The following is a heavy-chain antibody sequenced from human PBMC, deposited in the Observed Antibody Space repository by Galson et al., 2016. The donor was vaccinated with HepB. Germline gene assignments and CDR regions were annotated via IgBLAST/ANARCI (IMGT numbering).Heavy chain of an antibody. Sequence: SLRLSCAVSGFPFSYYSMNWVRQAPGKGLEWVTSISRGSDYIFYGDSLKGRFTVSRDNAKNSLYLQTDSLRGEDTAIYYCTTTISFTIRQNAHWGQGILVTVSS. CDR1: GFPFSYYS. CDR2: ISRGSDYI. J-gene: IGHJ4*02. CDR3: TTTISFTIRQNAH. V-gene: IGHV3-21*01. D-gene: IGHD3-3*01.